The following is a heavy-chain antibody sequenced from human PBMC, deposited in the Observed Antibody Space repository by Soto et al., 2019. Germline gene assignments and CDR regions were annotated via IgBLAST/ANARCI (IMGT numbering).Heavy chain of an antibody. J-gene: IGHJ5*02. Sequence: PSETLSLTCTVSGGSISSGGYYWSWIRQHPGKGLEWIGYIYYSGSTNYNPSLKSRVTISVDTSKNQFSLKLSSVTAADTAVYYCARAGKDFWSGPGRANWFDPWGQGTLVTVSS. CDR1: GGSISSGGYY. V-gene: IGHV4-61*08. CDR3: ARAGKDFWSGPGRANWFDP. CDR2: IYYSGST. D-gene: IGHD3-3*01.